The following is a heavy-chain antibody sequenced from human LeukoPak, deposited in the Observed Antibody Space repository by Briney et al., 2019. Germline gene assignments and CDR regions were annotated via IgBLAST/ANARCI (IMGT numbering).Heavy chain of an antibody. CDR1: GYTFTGYY. CDR2: INPNSGGT. CDR3: AREELEWEYCSGGSCFFGY. V-gene: IGHV1-2*02. J-gene: IGHJ4*02. Sequence: ASVKVSCKASGYTFTGYYMHWVRQAPGQGLEWMGWINPNSGGTNYAQKFQGRATMTRDTSISTAYMELSRLRSDDTAVYYCAREELEWEYCSGGSCFFGYWGQGTLVTVSS. D-gene: IGHD2-15*01.